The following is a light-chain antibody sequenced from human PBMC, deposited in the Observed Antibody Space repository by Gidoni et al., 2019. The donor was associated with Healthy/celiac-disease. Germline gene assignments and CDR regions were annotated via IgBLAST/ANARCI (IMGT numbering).Light chain of an antibody. Sequence: LVITQPPLSLPVTPGEPASISCRSSQSLLHSNGYNYLDWYLQKPGQSPQLLIYLGSNRASGVTDRFSGSGSGTDFTLKISRVEAEDVGVYYCMQALQTPVTFGQGTRLEIK. CDR2: LGS. CDR3: MQALQTPVT. V-gene: IGKV2-28*01. J-gene: IGKJ5*01. CDR1: QSLLHSNGYNY.